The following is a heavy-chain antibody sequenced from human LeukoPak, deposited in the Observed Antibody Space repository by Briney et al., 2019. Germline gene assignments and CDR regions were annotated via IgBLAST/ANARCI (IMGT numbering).Heavy chain of an antibody. V-gene: IGHV3-7*01. D-gene: IGHD4-17*01. Sequence: GGSLRLSCAATGFTFGSYWMSWIRQAPGKGLEWVANIKQDGSEKYYVDSVKGRFTNSRDNAKNSLYLQMNSLRAEDTAVYYCARDTDYGDYVDYWGQGTLVTVSS. CDR1: GFTFGSYW. CDR2: IKQDGSEK. CDR3: ARDTDYGDYVDY. J-gene: IGHJ4*02.